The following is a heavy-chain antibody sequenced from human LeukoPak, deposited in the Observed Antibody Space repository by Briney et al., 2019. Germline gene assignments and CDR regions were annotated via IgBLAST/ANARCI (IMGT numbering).Heavy chain of an antibody. J-gene: IGHJ5*02. D-gene: IGHD3-10*01. CDR2: IYTSGST. CDR3: ARDLDYYGSGSYYNGWFDP. V-gene: IGHV4-61*02. CDR1: GGSISSGSYY. Sequence: SETLSLTCTVSGGSISSGSYYWSWIRQPAGKGLEWIGRIYTSGSTNYNPSLKSRVTISVDTSKNQFSLKLSSVTAADTAVYYCARDLDYYGSGSYYNGWFDPWGQGTLVTVSS.